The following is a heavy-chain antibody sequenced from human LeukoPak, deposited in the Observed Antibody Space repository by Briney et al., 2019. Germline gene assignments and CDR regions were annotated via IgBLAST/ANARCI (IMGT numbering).Heavy chain of an antibody. Sequence: GASVKVSCKASGYTFTGYYMHWVRQAPGQGLEWMGWINPNSGGTNYAQKFQGRVTMTRDTSISTAYMELSRLRSDDTAVYYCARGSSWYVPHSDVGFDYWGQGTLVTVSS. CDR1: GYTFTGYY. D-gene: IGHD6-13*01. CDR3: ARGSSWYVPHSDVGFDY. CDR2: INPNSGGT. V-gene: IGHV1-2*02. J-gene: IGHJ4*02.